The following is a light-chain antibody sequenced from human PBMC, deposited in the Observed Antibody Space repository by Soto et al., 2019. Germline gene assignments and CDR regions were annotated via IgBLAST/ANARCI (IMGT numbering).Light chain of an antibody. V-gene: IGLV2-8*01. Sequence: QSALTQPPSASGSPGQSVTISCTGTSSDVGGYHYVSWYQQHPGKAPKLMIYEVSKRPSGVPDRFSGPKSGNTASLTVSGLQAEDEADYYCSSYAGSNNHVLFGGGTKLTVL. CDR2: EVS. J-gene: IGLJ2*01. CDR3: SSYAGSNNHVL. CDR1: SSDVGGYHY.